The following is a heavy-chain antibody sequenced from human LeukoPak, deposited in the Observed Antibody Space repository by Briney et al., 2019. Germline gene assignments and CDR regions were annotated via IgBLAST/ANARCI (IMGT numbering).Heavy chain of an antibody. CDR1: GYTFTSNY. J-gene: IGHJ4*02. CDR3: ARDQEGFDY. Sequence: ASVKVSCKASGYTFTSNYIHWVRQAPGQGLEWMGMIYPRDGSTSYAQKFQGRVTVTRDTSTSTVHMELSGLRSEDTAVYYCARDQEGFDYWGQGTLVAVSS. CDR2: IYPRDGST. V-gene: IGHV1-46*01.